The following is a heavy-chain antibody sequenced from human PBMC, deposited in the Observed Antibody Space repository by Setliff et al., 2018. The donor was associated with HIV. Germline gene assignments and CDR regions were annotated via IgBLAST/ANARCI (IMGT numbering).Heavy chain of an antibody. D-gene: IGHD1-26*01. Sequence: ESLKISCKGSEYSFTNNWIGWVRQMPGKGLEWIGVIYPGDSVTRYSPSFQGQVSISADTSITTAYLQWSSLKASDTAIYYCTRRRRAPGTESLEAYWGQGTLVTVSS. CDR1: EYSFTNNW. CDR3: TRRRRAPGTESLEAY. J-gene: IGHJ4*02. CDR2: IYPGDSVT. V-gene: IGHV5-51*01.